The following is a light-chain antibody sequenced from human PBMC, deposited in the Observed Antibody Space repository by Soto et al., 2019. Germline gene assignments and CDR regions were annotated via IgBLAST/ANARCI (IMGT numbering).Light chain of an antibody. CDR2: GAS. CDR3: QQYGSSPSWT. V-gene: IGKV3-20*01. CDR1: QSVSSSY. J-gene: IGKJ1*01. Sequence: EIVLTQSPGTLSLSPGERATLSCRASQSVSSSYLAWYQQKPGQAPRLLIYGASSRATGIPDRFSGSGSVTDFTLTISRLEPEDFAVYYCQQYGSSPSWTCGQGTKADIK.